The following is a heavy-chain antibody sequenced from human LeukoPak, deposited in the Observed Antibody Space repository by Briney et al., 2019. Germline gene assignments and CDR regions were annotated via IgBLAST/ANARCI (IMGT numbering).Heavy chain of an antibody. V-gene: IGHV3-30*18. D-gene: IGHD2-2*01. CDR1: GFTFSSYG. CDR3: AKGAIVVVPAVMSY. Sequence: PGGSLRLSCAASGFTFSSYGMHWVRQAPGKGLEWVAVISYDGSNKYYADSVKGRFTISRDNSKNTLYLQMNSLRAEDTAVYYCAKGAIVVVPAVMSYWGQGTLVTVSS. J-gene: IGHJ4*02. CDR2: ISYDGSNK.